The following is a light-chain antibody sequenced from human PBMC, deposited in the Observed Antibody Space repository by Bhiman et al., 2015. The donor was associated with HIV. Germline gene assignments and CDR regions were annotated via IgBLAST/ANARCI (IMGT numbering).Light chain of an antibody. V-gene: IGLV1-51*01. CDR2: DNN. J-gene: IGLJ3*02. CDR3: QSYDSSLSSRV. Sequence: QSVLTQPPSVSAAPGQKVTISCSGSSSNIGNNYVSWYQQFPGTAPKLLISDNNKRPSGIPDRFSGSKSGTSASLAISGLQTEDEADYYCQSYDSSLSSRVFGGGTKLTVL. CDR1: SSNIGNNY.